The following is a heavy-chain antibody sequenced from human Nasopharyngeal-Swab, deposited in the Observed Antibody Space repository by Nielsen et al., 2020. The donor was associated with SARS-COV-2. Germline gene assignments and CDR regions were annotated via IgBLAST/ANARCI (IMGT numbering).Heavy chain of an antibody. CDR1: GFTFSSYA. CDR3: ARGYGGNSEVDAFDI. J-gene: IGHJ3*02. CDR2: ISYDGSNK. V-gene: IGHV3-30*04. D-gene: IGHD4-23*01. Sequence: GESLKISCAASGFTFSSYAMHWVRRAPGKGLEWVAVISYDGSNKYYADSVQGRFTISRDKSKNTLYLQMNSLRVEDRAVYYCARGYGGNSEVDAFDIWGQGTTVTVSS.